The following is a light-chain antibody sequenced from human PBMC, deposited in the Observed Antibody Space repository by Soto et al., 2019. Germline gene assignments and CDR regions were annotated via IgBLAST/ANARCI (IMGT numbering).Light chain of an antibody. CDR3: QQYDNWPHT. Sequence: EIVMMQSPATLSVSPGERATLSCRASQSVSSNLAWYQQKRDQAPRLLMYGASARATGIPARFSGSGSGAEFTLTISSLQSEDFAVYFCQQYDNWPHTFGQGTNLEIK. J-gene: IGKJ2*01. CDR2: GAS. CDR1: QSVSSN. V-gene: IGKV3-15*01.